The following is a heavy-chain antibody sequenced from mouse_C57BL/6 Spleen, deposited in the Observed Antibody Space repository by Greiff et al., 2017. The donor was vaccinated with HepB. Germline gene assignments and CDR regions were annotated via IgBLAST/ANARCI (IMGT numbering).Heavy chain of an antibody. Sequence: EVKLMESGGGLVKPGGSLKLSCAASGFTFSSYAMSWVRQTPEKRLEWVATISDGGSYTYYPDNVKGRFTISRDNAKNNLYLQMSHLKSEDTAMYYCARELGRGFFLDYWGQGTTLTVSS. D-gene: IGHD4-1*01. CDR1: GFTFSSYA. CDR3: ARELGRGFFLDY. CDR2: ISDGGSYT. V-gene: IGHV5-4*01. J-gene: IGHJ2*01.